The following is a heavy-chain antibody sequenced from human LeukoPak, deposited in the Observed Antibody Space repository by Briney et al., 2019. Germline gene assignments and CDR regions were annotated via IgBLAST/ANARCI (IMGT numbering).Heavy chain of an antibody. CDR1: GITFRSDV. CDR2: ISGSGDST. D-gene: IGHD3-10*01. J-gene: IGHJ4*02. Sequence: GGSLRLSCAASGITFRSDVMSWVRQAPGKGLEWVSGISGSGDSTYYADSVEGRFTISRDNSKNTLYVQMNSLRAEDTAVYYCAKGHYYGSGSLDYWGQGTLVTVSS. V-gene: IGHV3-23*01. CDR3: AKGHYYGSGSLDY.